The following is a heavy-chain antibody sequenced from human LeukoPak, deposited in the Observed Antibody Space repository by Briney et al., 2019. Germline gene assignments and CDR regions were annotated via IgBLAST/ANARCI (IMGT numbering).Heavy chain of an antibody. CDR1: GGSISSGGYY. CDR3: ARIVVVTATSVYFDY. D-gene: IGHD2-21*02. CDR2: IYYSGST. J-gene: IGHJ4*02. Sequence: SKTLSLTCTVSGGSISSGGYYWSWIRQHPGKGLGWIGYIYYSGSTYYNLSLKSRVTISVDTSKNQFSLKLSSVTAADTAVYYCARIVVVTATSVYFDYWGQGTLVTVSS. V-gene: IGHV4-31*03.